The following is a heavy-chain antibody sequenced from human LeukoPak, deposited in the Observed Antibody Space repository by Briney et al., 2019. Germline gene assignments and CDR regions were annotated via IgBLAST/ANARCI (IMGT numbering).Heavy chain of an antibody. CDR3: ARVELNYYDSSGYRGGPYFDY. J-gene: IGHJ4*02. CDR1: GGSISSGGYY. Sequence: SQTLSLTCTVSGGSISSGGYYWSWIRQPPGKGLEWIGYIYHSGSTYYNPSLKSRVTISVDRSKNQFSLKLSSVTAADTAVYYCARVELNYYDSSGYRGGPYFDYWGQGTLVTVSS. D-gene: IGHD3-22*01. V-gene: IGHV4-30-2*01. CDR2: IYHSGST.